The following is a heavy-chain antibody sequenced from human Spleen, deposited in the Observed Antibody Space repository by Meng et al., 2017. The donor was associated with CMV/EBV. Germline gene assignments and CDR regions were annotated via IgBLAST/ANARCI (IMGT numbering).Heavy chain of an antibody. D-gene: IGHD2-2*01. CDR3: ARQLDTRTWDNWFDP. CDR2: IYPGDSDT. J-gene: IGHJ5*02. Sequence: KVSCKGSGYSFTSYWIAWVRQMPGKGLEWMGIIYPGDSDTTYSPSFQGHVTISADKSISTTYLQWSSLKASDTAMYYCARQLDTRTWDNWFDPWGQGTLVTVSS. V-gene: IGHV5-51*01. CDR1: GYSFTSYW.